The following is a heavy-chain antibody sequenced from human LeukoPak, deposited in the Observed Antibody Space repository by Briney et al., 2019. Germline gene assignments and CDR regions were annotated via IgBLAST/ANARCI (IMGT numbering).Heavy chain of an antibody. CDR3: ARRIPRFFFDY. V-gene: IGHV4-34*01. CDR2: INHSGST. CDR1: GGSFSGYY. J-gene: IGHJ4*02. Sequence: PSETLSLTCAVYGGSFSGYYWSWIRQPPGKGLEWIGEINHSGSTNYNPSLKSRVTISVDTSKNQFSLKLSSVTAADTAVYYCARRIPRFFFDYWGQGTLVTVSS. D-gene: IGHD2-21*01.